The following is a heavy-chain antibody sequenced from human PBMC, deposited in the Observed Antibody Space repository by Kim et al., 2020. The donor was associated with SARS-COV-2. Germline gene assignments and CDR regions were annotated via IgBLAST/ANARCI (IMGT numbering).Heavy chain of an antibody. CDR1: GGSFSGYY. V-gene: IGHV4-34*01. Sequence: SETLSLTCAVYGGSFSGYYWSWIRQPPGKGLEWIGEINHSGSTNYNPSLKSRVTISVDTSKNQFSLKLSSVTAADTAVYYCARLAAAGTRGFDYWGQGT. D-gene: IGHD6-13*01. CDR2: INHSGST. J-gene: IGHJ4*02. CDR3: ARLAAAGTRGFDY.